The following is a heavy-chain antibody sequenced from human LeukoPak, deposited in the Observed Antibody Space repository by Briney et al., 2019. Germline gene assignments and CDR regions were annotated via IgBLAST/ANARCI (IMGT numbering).Heavy chain of an antibody. D-gene: IGHD3-10*01. Sequence: GGSLRLSCAASGFTISNYWMHWVRQAPGKRLVWVSRINSDGSSTSYADSVRGRFSISRDNAKNTLYLQMNSLRAEDTAAYCCVGSRRENWFDPWGQGTLVTVSS. CDR3: VGSRRENWFDP. CDR1: GFTISNYW. J-gene: IGHJ5*02. CDR2: INSDGSST. V-gene: IGHV3-74*01.